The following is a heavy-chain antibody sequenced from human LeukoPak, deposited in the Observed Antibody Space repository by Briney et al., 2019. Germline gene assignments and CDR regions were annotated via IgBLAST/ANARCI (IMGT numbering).Heavy chain of an antibody. CDR3: VREARERGGFDY. Sequence: GGSLRLSCAASGFTFSSKWMSWVRQAPGKGLEWVANIKHDGSEKYYVDSVKGRFTTSRDNAKNSLYLQMNSLRAEDTAVYYCVREARERGGFDYWGQGTLVTVSS. CDR2: IKHDGSEK. J-gene: IGHJ4*02. V-gene: IGHV3-7*01. CDR1: GFTFSSKW. D-gene: IGHD5-24*01.